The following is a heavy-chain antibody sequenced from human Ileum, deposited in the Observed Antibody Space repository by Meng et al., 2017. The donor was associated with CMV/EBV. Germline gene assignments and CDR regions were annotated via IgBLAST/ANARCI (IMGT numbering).Heavy chain of an antibody. CDR1: GFIFDDYW. D-gene: IGHD2-2*02. J-gene: IGHJ3*02. CDR2: IKTDGSEA. V-gene: IGHV3-7*01. CDR3: ATSASSTSCYTPFCYGAFDI. Sequence: GESLKISCVASGFIFDDYWMSWVRQAPGKGLEWVAKIKTDGSEAYYMDSVRGRFTISRDNGKNSVYLQMNSLRAEDTAVYYCATSASSTSCYTPFCYGAFDIWGQGTKVTVSS.